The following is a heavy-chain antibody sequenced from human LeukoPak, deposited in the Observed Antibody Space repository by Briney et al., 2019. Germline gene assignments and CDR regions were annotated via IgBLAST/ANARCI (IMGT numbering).Heavy chain of an antibody. CDR2: IYSSGST. CDR3: AKSGGYGLIDY. D-gene: IGHD1-26*01. V-gene: IGHV4-39*01. J-gene: IGHJ4*02. Sequence: SETLSLTCTVSGASISGSGYYWGWIRQPPGKGLEWIGSIYSSGSTYYNASLQSRVTISIETSKNQISLRLNSVTAADTAMYYCAKSGGYGLIDYWGQGTLVSVSS. CDR1: GASISGSGYY.